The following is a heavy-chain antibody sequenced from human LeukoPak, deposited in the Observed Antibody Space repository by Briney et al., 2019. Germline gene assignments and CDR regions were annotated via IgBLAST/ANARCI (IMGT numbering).Heavy chain of an antibody. D-gene: IGHD3-3*01. J-gene: IGHJ5*02. CDR1: GGSFNSALYY. CDR3: ARHTIFCSFINCSPFDP. CDR2: VSHDGIT. Sequence: KPSETLSLTCTVSGGSFNSALYYWAWIRQTPEQQLEWIGSVSHDGITKYSPSLGGRVSLSADTSKNAFFMEVHSVTAADSAIYYCARHTIFCSFINCSPFDPWGQGTLVTVSS. V-gene: IGHV4-39*01.